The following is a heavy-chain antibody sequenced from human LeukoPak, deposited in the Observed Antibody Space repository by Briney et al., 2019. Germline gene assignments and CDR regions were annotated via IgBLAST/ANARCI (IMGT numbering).Heavy chain of an antibody. Sequence: TGGSLRLSCIASGFTFDDYAMHWVRQAPGKGLEWVSGISWNSGNIGYADSVKGRFTISRDNAKNSLYLQMNSLRAEDTALYYCAKDFDYDILTGPNWFDPWGQGTLVTVSS. J-gene: IGHJ5*02. V-gene: IGHV3-9*01. D-gene: IGHD3-9*01. CDR2: ISWNSGNI. CDR3: AKDFDYDILTGPNWFDP. CDR1: GFTFDDYA.